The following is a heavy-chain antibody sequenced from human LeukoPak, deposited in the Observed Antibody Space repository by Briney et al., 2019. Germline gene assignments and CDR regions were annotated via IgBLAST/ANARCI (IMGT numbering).Heavy chain of an antibody. D-gene: IGHD1-26*01. Sequence: SETLSLTCTVSGGSISSSSYYWGWIRQPPGKGLEWIGSIYYSGSTYYSPSLKSRVTISVDTSKNQFSLKLSSVTAADTAVYYCARHGSGSYHFDYWGQGTLVTVSS. CDR2: IYYSGST. V-gene: IGHV4-39*01. CDR1: GGSISSSSYY. J-gene: IGHJ4*02. CDR3: ARHGSGSYHFDY.